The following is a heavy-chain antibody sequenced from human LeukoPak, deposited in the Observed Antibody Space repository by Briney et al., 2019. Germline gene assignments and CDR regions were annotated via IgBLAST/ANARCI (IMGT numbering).Heavy chain of an antibody. Sequence: GGSLRLSCAASGFTLSSYSMNWVRQAPGKGLEWVSYISSSSSTIYYADSVKGRFTISRDNAKNSLYLQMNSLRAEDTAVYYCARVGSSGSYNEDYWGQGTLVTVCS. D-gene: IGHD1-26*01. CDR2: ISSSSSTI. CDR1: GFTLSSYS. CDR3: ARVGSSGSYNEDY. J-gene: IGHJ4*02. V-gene: IGHV3-48*01.